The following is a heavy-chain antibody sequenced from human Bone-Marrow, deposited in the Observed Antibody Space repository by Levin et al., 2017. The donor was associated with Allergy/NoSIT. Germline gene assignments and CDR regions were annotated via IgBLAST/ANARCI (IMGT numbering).Heavy chain of an antibody. D-gene: IGHD2-15*01. Sequence: GGSLRLSCAASGFTLSRFWMHWVRQAPGKGLVWVSRIDDGGSFTDYADSVKGRFTISRDNAKNTLYLQMNSLGAEDTAVYYCARDVAGRSGFWGQGTLVTVSS. J-gene: IGHJ4*02. CDR2: IDDGGSFT. CDR3: ARDVAGRSGF. V-gene: IGHV3-74*01. CDR1: GFTLSRFW.